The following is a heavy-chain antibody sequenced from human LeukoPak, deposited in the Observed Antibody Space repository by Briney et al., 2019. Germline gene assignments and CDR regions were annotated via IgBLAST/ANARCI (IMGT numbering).Heavy chain of an antibody. J-gene: IGHJ4*02. CDR2: IGSSSSSI. CDR1: GFTFSTFG. V-gene: IGHV3-48*02. D-gene: IGHD2-15*01. Sequence: PGGSLRLSCAASGFTFSTFGMNWVRQAPGKGLEWVSYIGSSSSSIYYADSVKGRFTISRDNAKNSLYLQMNSLRDEDTAVYYCARDQGWSFDYWGQGTLVTVSS. CDR3: ARDQGWSFDY.